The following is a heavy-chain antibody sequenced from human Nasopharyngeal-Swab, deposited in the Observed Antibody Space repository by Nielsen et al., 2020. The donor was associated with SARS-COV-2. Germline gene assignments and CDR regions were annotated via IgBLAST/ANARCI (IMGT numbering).Heavy chain of an antibody. Sequence: SETLSLTCTVSGYSISSGYYWGWIRQLPGKGLEWIGSIYHSGSTYYNPSLKSRVTISVDTSKNQFSLKLSSVTAADTAVYYCARQSRGYSYGYFDYWGQGTLVTVSS. CDR3: ARQSRGYSYGYFDY. J-gene: IGHJ4*02. D-gene: IGHD5-18*01. V-gene: IGHV4-38-2*02. CDR2: IYHSGST. CDR1: GYSISSGYY.